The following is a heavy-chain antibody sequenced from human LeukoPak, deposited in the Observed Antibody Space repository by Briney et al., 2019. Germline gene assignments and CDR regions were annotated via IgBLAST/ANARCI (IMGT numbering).Heavy chain of an antibody. Sequence: GGSVRLSCAGSGFSFGSYPMSWVRQAPGKGLEWVSGINWNGGSTGYADSVKGRFTISRDNAKNSLYLQMNSLRAEDTALYHCARVHYDFWSGYSDYWGQGTLVTVSS. D-gene: IGHD3-3*01. CDR1: GFSFGSYP. CDR3: ARVHYDFWSGYSDY. V-gene: IGHV3-20*01. J-gene: IGHJ4*02. CDR2: INWNGGST.